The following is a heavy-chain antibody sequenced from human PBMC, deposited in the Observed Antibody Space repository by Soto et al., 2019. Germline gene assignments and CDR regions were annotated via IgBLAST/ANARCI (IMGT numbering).Heavy chain of an antibody. J-gene: IGHJ4*02. V-gene: IGHV4-30-4*01. CDR1: GTTISSGDHY. CDR2: MYYTVKT. Sequence: QVQLQESGPGLVKPSQTLSLTCTVSGTTISSGDHYWGWIRQAPGKGLEWIGYMYYTVKTYYNTSLQSRVTLPVDTSKTQFSLKMTSVTAADTAMYFCARVYGRGDYFDCWGRGTQVSVSS. D-gene: IGHD1-26*01. CDR3: ARVYGRGDYFDC.